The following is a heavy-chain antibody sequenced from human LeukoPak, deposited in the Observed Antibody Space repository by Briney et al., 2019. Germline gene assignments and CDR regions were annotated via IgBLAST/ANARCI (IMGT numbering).Heavy chain of an antibody. CDR1: GFNVTTNN. CDR2: FLAGGLL. Sequence: GGSLRLSCVGSGFNVTTNNMYWVRQAPGRGLECVSTFLAGGLLDYADSVRDRFTISRDTSKNTLYLQMNSLSAEDTAVYYCGRRFCNSCPLDFWGQGTLVTVSS. CDR3: GRRFCNSCPLDF. J-gene: IGHJ4*02. V-gene: IGHV3-66*04. D-gene: IGHD2-21*02.